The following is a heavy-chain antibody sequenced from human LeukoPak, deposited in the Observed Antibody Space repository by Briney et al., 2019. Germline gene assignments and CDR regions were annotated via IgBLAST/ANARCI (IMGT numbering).Heavy chain of an antibody. V-gene: IGHV4-30-4*08. CDR2: IYYSGST. CDR1: GGSFSGYY. J-gene: IGHJ3*02. Sequence: SETLSLTCAVYGGSFSGYYWSWIRQPPGKGLEWIGYIYYSGSTYYNPSLKSRVTISVGTSKNQFSLKLSSVTAADTAVYYCARPGTASGNDAFDIWGQGTMVTVSS. CDR3: ARPGTASGNDAFDI. D-gene: IGHD4-23*01.